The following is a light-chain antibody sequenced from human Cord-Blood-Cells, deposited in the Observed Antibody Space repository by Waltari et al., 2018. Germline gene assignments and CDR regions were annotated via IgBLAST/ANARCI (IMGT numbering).Light chain of an antibody. CDR3: SSYTSSSTRV. CDR2: DVS. J-gene: IGLJ3*02. V-gene: IGLV2-14*01. Sequence: QSALTQPASVSGSPGQSITISCTGTSSDVGGYNYVSWYQQHPGKAPKLMIYDVSNRSSGFSNRFSGSKSGNTASLTISGLQAEDEADYYCSSYTSSSTRVFGGRTKLTVL. CDR1: SSDVGGYNY.